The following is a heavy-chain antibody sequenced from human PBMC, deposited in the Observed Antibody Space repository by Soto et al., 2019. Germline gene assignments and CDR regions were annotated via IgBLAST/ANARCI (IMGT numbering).Heavy chain of an antibody. Sequence: ASVKVSCKASGYTFTSYDINWVRQATGQGLEWMGWMNPNSGNTGYAQKFQGRVTMTRNTSISTAYMELSSLRSEDTAVYYCARGPTYCSGGSCLNDPYMDVWGKGTTVTVSS. D-gene: IGHD2-15*01. CDR2: MNPNSGNT. CDR1: GYTFTSYD. CDR3: ARGPTYCSGGSCLNDPYMDV. V-gene: IGHV1-8*01. J-gene: IGHJ6*03.